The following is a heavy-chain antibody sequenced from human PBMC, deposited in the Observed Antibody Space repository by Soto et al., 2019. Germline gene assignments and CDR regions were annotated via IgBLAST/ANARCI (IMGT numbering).Heavy chain of an antibody. CDR1: GFTFSSYG. Sequence: GGSLRLSCAASGFTFSSYGMHWVRQAPGKGLEWVAVISYDGSNKYYADSVKGRFTISRDNSKNTLYLQMNSLRAEDTAVYYCAKDKDDILTGDSYYYGMDVWGQGTTVTVSS. CDR2: ISYDGSNK. D-gene: IGHD3-9*01. CDR3: AKDKDDILTGDSYYYGMDV. V-gene: IGHV3-30*18. J-gene: IGHJ6*02.